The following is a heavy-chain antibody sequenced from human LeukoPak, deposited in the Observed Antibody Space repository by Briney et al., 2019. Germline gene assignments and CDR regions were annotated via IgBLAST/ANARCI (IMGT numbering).Heavy chain of an antibody. CDR2: INPNSGGT. CDR1: GYTFTGYY. V-gene: IGHV1-2*02. J-gene: IGHJ3*02. D-gene: IGHD3-22*01. CDR3: ATGTYYYDSSGYSVLVAFDI. Sequence: GASVKVSCKASGYTFTGYYMHWVRQAPGQGLEWMGWINPNSGGTNYAQKFQGRVTMTRDTSISTAYMELSSLRSEDTAVYYCATGTYYYDSSGYSVLVAFDIWGQGTMVTVSS.